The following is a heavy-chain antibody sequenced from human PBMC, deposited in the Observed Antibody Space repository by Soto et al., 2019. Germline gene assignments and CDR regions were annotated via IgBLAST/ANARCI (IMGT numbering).Heavy chain of an antibody. CDR1: GFTFSGSG. D-gene: IGHD3-22*01. J-gene: IGHJ5*02. Sequence: QVQLVESGGGVVQPGRSLRLSCAASGFTFSGSGMHWVRQAPGKGLEWVAVISYDAIYKFYADSVKGRFTISRDNSESTLYLQMNSLRPEDTAVYYCAKDRYYDSSGHLGGFDPWGQGTLVTVSS. CDR2: ISYDAIYK. V-gene: IGHV3-30*18. CDR3: AKDRYYDSSGHLGGFDP.